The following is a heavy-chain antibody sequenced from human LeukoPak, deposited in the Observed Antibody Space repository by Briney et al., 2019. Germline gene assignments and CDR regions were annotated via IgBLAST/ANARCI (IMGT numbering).Heavy chain of an antibody. Sequence: PGGSLRLSCAASGFTFSNFGMHWVRQAPGQGLEWVAVISYDGSNKHYADSVKGRFTISRDNSKNTLYLQMNSLRAEDTAVYYCAKASVYVYYGMDVWGQGTTVTVSS. CDR1: GFTFSNFG. J-gene: IGHJ6*02. CDR3: AKASVYVYYGMDV. CDR2: ISYDGSNK. D-gene: IGHD3-16*02. V-gene: IGHV3-30*18.